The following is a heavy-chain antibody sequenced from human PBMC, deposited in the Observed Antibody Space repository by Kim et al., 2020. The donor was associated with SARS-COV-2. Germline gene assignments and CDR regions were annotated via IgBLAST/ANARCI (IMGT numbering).Heavy chain of an antibody. V-gene: IGHV3-23*01. CDR2: ISGSGGST. CDR3: AKGDIVVVVAATPSWFDP. D-gene: IGHD2-15*01. Sequence: GGSLRLSCAASGFTFSSYAMSWVRQAPGKGLEWVSAISGSGGSTYYADSVKGRFTISRDNSKNTLYLQMNSLRAEDTAVYYCAKGDIVVVVAATPSWFDPWGQGTLVTVSS. J-gene: IGHJ5*02. CDR1: GFTFSSYA.